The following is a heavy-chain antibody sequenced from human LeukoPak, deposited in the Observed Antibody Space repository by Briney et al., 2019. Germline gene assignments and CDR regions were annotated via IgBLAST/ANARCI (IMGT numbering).Heavy chain of an antibody. Sequence: GGSLRLSCAASGFTFSVAAMTWVRQAPGKGLEWVSLIGASGESTYYADSVKGRFTISRDNSKNKLSLQMNSLRVEDTAVYYCARYCSTTSCYDADYWGQGTLVTVSS. D-gene: IGHD2-2*01. CDR2: IGASGEST. J-gene: IGHJ4*02. CDR1: GFTFSVAA. CDR3: ARYCSTTSCYDADY. V-gene: IGHV3-23*01.